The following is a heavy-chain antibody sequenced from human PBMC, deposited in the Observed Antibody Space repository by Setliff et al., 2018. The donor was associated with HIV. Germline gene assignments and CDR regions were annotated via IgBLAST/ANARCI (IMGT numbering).Heavy chain of an antibody. CDR1: RFIFSNSA. V-gene: IGHV3-15*01. Sequence: LRLSCAASRFIFSNSAMTWVRQAPGKGLEWVAQIKSGGTADYAAPVKGRFTISRDDSKNVVSLQMDSLKTEDTAVYYCTADLPDSAPYCFDYWGQGALVTVSS. CDR3: TADLPDSAPYCFDY. CDR2: IKSGGTA. D-gene: IGHD2-15*01. J-gene: IGHJ4*02.